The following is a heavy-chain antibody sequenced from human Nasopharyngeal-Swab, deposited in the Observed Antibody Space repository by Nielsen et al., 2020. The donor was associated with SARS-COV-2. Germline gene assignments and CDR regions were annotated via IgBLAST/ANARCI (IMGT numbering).Heavy chain of an antibody. V-gene: IGHV1-3*01. J-gene: IGHJ6*03. CDR3: AREEGRGYSGYDPEYYYMDV. D-gene: IGHD5-12*01. Sequence: WVRQAPGQRLEWMGWINAGNGNTKYSQKFQGRVAITRDTSASTAYMELSSLRSEDTAVYYCAREEGRGYSGYDPEYYYMDVWGKGTTVTVSS. CDR2: INAGNGNT.